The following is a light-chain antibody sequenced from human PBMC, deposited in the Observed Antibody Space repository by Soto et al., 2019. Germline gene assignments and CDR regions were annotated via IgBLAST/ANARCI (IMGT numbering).Light chain of an antibody. CDR1: MRDVGAYNL. J-gene: IGLJ2*01. Sequence: QSVLTQPASVSGSPGQSITISCAGTMRDVGAYNLVSWYQQHPGRAPQLIIYEVRNRPSGISFRFSGSKSGNTASLTISGLQAEDEADYYCSSYTPKRSLIFGGGTKVTVL. CDR2: EVR. CDR3: SSYTPKRSLI. V-gene: IGLV2-14*01.